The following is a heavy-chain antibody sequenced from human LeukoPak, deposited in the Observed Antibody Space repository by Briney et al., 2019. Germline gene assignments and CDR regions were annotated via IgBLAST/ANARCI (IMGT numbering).Heavy chain of an antibody. CDR2: MNPNSGNT. Sequence: ASVKVSCKASGYTFTSYDINWVRQAPGQGLEWMGWMNPNSGNTGYAQKFQGRVTMTRNTSISTAYMELSSLRSEDTAVYYCARGLGYYDFWSGWGAFDIWGQGTMVTVSS. V-gene: IGHV1-8*01. J-gene: IGHJ3*02. D-gene: IGHD3-3*01. CDR1: GYTFTSYD. CDR3: ARGLGYYDFWSGWGAFDI.